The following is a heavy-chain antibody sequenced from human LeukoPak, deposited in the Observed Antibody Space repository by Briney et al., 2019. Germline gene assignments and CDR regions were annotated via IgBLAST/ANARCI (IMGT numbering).Heavy chain of an antibody. V-gene: IGHV3-30*02. CDR1: GFTFSSYG. J-gene: IGHJ5*02. CDR2: IRYDGSNE. Sequence: GGSLRLSCAASGFTFSSYGMHWVRQAPGKGLEWVAFIRYDGSNEYYADSVKGRFTISRDNSKNTLYLQMNSLRAEDTAVYYCAKFGVVPAAIPSYNWFDPWGQGTLVTVSS. CDR3: AKFGVVPAAIPSYNWFDP. D-gene: IGHD2-2*01.